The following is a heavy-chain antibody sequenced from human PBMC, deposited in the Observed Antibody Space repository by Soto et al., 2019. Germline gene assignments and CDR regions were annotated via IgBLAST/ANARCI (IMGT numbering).Heavy chain of an antibody. CDR2: IKQDGGEK. CDR3: ARQTRSPES. CDR1: GFTFSRYW. V-gene: IGHV3-7*03. Sequence: GGSLRLSCAASGFTFSRYWMTWLRQAPGKGLECVANIKQDGGEKYYVDSVKGRFTISRDNAKNSLFLQMDSLRAGDTAVYYCARQTRSPESWGQGTPVTVSS. J-gene: IGHJ5*02.